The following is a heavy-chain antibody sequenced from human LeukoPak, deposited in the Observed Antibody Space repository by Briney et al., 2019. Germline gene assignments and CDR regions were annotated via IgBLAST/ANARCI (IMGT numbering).Heavy chain of an antibody. J-gene: IGHJ6*02. Sequence: GASVKVSCKASGYTFTSYGISWVRQAPGQGLEWMGWISAYNGNTNYAQKLQGRVTMTTDTSTSTAYMELRSLRSDDTAVYYCASSGTTSYYYYGMDVWGQGTTVTVSS. CDR2: ISAYNGNT. CDR1: GYTFTSYG. CDR3: ASSGTTSYYYYGMDV. D-gene: IGHD1-1*01. V-gene: IGHV1-18*01.